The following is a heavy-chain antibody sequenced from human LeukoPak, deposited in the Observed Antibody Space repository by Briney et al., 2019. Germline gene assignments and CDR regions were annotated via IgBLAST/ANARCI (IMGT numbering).Heavy chain of an antibody. J-gene: IGHJ6*02. V-gene: IGHV3-23*01. CDR3: AKNLYCGGGSCYPSALGMDV. D-gene: IGHD2-15*01. Sequence: GGSLRPSCAASGFTFSSYAMSWVRQAPGKGLEWVSSISGSGNRTYYADSVKGRFTISRDNSKNTLFLQMNSLRAEDTAVYYCAKNLYCGGGSCYPSALGMDVWGQGTTVIVSS. CDR1: GFTFSSYA. CDR2: ISGSGNRT.